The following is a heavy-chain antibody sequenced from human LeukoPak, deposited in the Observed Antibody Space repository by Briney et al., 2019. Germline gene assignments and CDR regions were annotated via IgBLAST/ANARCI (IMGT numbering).Heavy chain of an antibody. CDR3: ARVGGGQQLVASPLYYFDY. V-gene: IGHV4-59*01. CDR1: GGSISSYY. CDR2: IYYSGST. J-gene: IGHJ4*02. D-gene: IGHD6-13*01. Sequence: SETLSHTCTVSGGSISSYYWSWIRQPPGKGLEWICYIYYSGSTKYNPSLKSRVTISVDTSKNQFSLKLSSVTAADTAVYYCARVGGGQQLVASPLYYFDYWGQGTLVTVSS.